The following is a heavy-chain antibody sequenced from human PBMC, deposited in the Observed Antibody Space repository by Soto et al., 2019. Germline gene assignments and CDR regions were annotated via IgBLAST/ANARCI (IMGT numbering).Heavy chain of an antibody. Sequence: EVQLVESGGGLVQPGGSLRLSCAASGFTFSSYWMHWVRQAPGKGLVWVSRINSDGSRTTYADSVKGRFTISRDNAKNMVHLQMNSLRAEDTAVYYCARALTYYYDIDYWGQGTLVTVSS. CDR2: INSDGSRT. J-gene: IGHJ4*02. CDR1: GFTFSSYW. CDR3: ARALTYYYDIDY. V-gene: IGHV3-74*03. D-gene: IGHD3-22*01.